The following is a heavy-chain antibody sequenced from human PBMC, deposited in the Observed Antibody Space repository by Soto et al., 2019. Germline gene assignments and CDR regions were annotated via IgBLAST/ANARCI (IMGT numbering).Heavy chain of an antibody. J-gene: IGHJ4*02. Sequence: EVQLVESGGGLVQPGGSLRLSCAASRFTFSSYSMNWVRQAPGKGLEWVSYVSSSSSTIYYADSVKGRFPISRDNAKNSVYLQMNSLRDEDTAVYYCARDVRYYGSGSYYTRTMAYYFAYWGQGTQVTVSS. CDR1: RFTFSSYS. CDR2: VSSSSSTI. CDR3: ARDVRYYGSGSYYTRTMAYYFAY. V-gene: IGHV3-48*02. D-gene: IGHD3-10*01.